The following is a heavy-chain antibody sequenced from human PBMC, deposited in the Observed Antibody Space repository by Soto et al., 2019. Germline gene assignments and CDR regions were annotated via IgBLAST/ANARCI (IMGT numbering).Heavy chain of an antibody. CDR2: INSDGSST. J-gene: IGHJ6*02. CDR1: GFTFSSYW. Sequence: PGGSLRLSCAASGFTFSSYWMHWVRQAPGKGLVWVSRINSDGSSTSYADSVKGRFTISRDNAKNTLYLQMNSLRAEDTAVYYCARAGDCSSTSCHRNYYGMDVWGQGTTVTVS. CDR3: ARAGDCSSTSCHRNYYGMDV. D-gene: IGHD2-2*01. V-gene: IGHV3-74*01.